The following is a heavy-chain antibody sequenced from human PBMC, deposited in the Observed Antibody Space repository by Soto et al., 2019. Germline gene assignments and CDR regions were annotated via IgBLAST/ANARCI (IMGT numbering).Heavy chain of an antibody. Sequence: EVQLVESGGGWVQPGGSLRLSCAASGFTASDYWMTWVRQAPGKGLEWVANIKHDGTESFYVASVRGRFTISRDYAKNSLYLQMNSLIDEDTAVYYCARGTELRFCTGTTCPGMDVWGHGTSVTVSS. J-gene: IGHJ6*02. D-gene: IGHD2-2*01. CDR1: GFTASDYW. CDR2: IKHDGTES. V-gene: IGHV3-7*03. CDR3: ARGTELRFCTGTTCPGMDV.